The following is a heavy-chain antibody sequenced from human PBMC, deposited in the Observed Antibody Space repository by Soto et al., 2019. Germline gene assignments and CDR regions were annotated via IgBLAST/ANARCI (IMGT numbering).Heavy chain of an antibody. CDR2: IYTSGST. CDR1: GGSISSYY. V-gene: IGHV4-4*07. D-gene: IGHD3-22*01. Sequence: QVQLQESGPGLVKPSEILSLTCTVSGGSISSYYWSWIRQPAGKGLEWIGRIYTSGSTNYNPSLKSRVTMSVDTSKNHFSLKLSSVTAADTAVYYCARLYYYDSSGYYYDYWGQGTVVTVSS. J-gene: IGHJ4*02. CDR3: ARLYYYDSSGYYYDY.